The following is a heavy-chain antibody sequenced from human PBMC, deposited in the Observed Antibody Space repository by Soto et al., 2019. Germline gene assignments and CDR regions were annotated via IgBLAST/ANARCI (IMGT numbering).Heavy chain of an antibody. CDR1: GFTFDDYA. V-gene: IGHV3-9*01. D-gene: IGHD3-10*01. Sequence: GGSLRLSCAASGFTFDDYAMHWVRQAPGKGLEWVSGISWNRGSIGYADSVKARFTISRDNAKNSLYLQMNSLRAEDTAVYYCAREFGTSPIILWGQGTLVTVSS. J-gene: IGHJ4*02. CDR2: ISWNRGSI. CDR3: AREFGTSPIIL.